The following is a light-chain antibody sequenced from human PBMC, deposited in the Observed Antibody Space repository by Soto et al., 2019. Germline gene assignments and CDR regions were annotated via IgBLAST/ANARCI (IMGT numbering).Light chain of an antibody. V-gene: IGKV3-20*01. J-gene: IGKJ1*01. CDR3: QGYCSFPAWT. Sequence: EMVLTQSPGTLSLSLGERATLSCRASQSLRTNSLAWYQQKPGQAPRLLIFGTSTRATGIPDRFSGRGSGAEFTLTNARVDPEDYAVYFCQGYCSFPAWTFGQGTRVEVK. CDR1: QSLRTNS. CDR2: GTS.